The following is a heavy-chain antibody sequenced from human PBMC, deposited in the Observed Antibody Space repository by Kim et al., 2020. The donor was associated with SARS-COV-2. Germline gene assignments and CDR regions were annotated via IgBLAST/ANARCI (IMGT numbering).Heavy chain of an antibody. CDR3: ARGGPFSGSGSPFDF. Sequence: ASVKVSCKASGYIFSKNGIDWVRQAPGQSLEWMGWINIADGNTEYSEKFYDRLTITRDTSASTSYLELSSLTSEDTAVYYCARGGPFSGSGSPFDFWG. D-gene: IGHD3-10*01. CDR2: INIADGNT. CDR1: GYIFSKNG. V-gene: IGHV1-3*04. J-gene: IGHJ4*01.